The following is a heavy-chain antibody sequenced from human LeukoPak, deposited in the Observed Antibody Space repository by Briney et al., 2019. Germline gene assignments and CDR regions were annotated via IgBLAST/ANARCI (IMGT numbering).Heavy chain of an antibody. Sequence: GGSLRLSCAASGFTLSSYAMSWVRQAPGKGLEWVAVISYDGSNKYYADSVKGRFTISRDNSKNTLYLQMNSLRAEDTAVYYCARDNRYYFDYWGQGTLVTVSS. V-gene: IGHV3-30*04. CDR2: ISYDGSNK. CDR3: ARDNRYYFDY. CDR1: GFTLSSYA. J-gene: IGHJ4*02.